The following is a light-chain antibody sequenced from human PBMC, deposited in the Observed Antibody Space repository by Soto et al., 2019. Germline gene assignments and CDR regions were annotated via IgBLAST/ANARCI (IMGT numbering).Light chain of an antibody. Sequence: IQLTQSPSSLSASVGDRVTITCRASQGITTYLAWYQRKPGRAPKLLISAASTLQSGVPSRFSGSGSGTDFTLTISSLQPEDFGTYYCQQFNGYPLTFGGGTKVEIK. CDR1: QGITTY. J-gene: IGKJ4*01. CDR2: AAS. V-gene: IGKV1-9*01. CDR3: QQFNGYPLT.